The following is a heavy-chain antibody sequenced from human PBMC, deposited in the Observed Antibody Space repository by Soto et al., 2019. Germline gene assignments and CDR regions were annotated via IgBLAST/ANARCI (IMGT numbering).Heavy chain of an antibody. CDR3: ARLSSTGAHAFDI. J-gene: IGHJ3*02. CDR1: GYIFTSYW. V-gene: IGHV5-51*01. D-gene: IGHD7-27*01. CDR2: IYPGDSDT. Sequence: GESLKISCKCSGYIFTSYWIGWGRQMPGKGLEWMGIIYPGDSDTSNSPSLKGQGTISADKSTSTGYLQWSRLKASDTAMYDCARLSSTGAHAFDIWGQGTMVTVSS.